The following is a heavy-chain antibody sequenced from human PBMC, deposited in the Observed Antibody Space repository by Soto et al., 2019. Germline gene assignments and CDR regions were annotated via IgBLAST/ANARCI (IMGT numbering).Heavy chain of an antibody. J-gene: IGHJ5*02. D-gene: IGHD2-15*01. V-gene: IGHV3-30*18. CDR3: AKDDSGFDP. Sequence: GGSLRLSCAASGFTFGGYGVDWVRQAPGKGLEWVAVISYDGSNKYYADSVKGRFTISRDNSKNTLYLQMNSLRAEDTAVYYCAKDDSGFDPWGQGTLVTVSS. CDR2: ISYDGSNK. CDR1: GFTFGGYG.